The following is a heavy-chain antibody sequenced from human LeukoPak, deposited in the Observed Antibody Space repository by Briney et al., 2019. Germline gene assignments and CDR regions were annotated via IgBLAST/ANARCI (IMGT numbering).Heavy chain of an antibody. CDR1: GGSISSYY. V-gene: IGHV4-59*01. D-gene: IGHD3-10*01. Sequence: SETLSLTCTVSGGSISSYYWSWIRQPPGKGLEWIGYIYYSGSTNYNPSLKSRVTISVDTSKNQFSLKLSSVTAADTAVYYCASQMIGSWDALDIWGQGTMVTVSS. J-gene: IGHJ3*02. CDR2: IYYSGST. CDR3: ASQMIGSWDALDI.